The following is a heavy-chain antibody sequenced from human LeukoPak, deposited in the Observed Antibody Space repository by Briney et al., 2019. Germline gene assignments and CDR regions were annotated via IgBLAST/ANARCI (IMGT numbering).Heavy chain of an antibody. CDR2: ISGSGGST. CDR3: AKGSSGTAMVAYYFDY. J-gene: IGHJ4*02. V-gene: IGHV3-23*01. D-gene: IGHD5-18*01. Sequence: PGGSLRLSCAASGFTFSSYAMSWVRQAQGRGLERVSAISGSGGSTYYADSVKGRFTISRDNSKNTLYLQMNSLRAEDTAVYYCAKGSSGTAMVAYYFDYWGQGTLVTVSS. CDR1: GFTFSSYA.